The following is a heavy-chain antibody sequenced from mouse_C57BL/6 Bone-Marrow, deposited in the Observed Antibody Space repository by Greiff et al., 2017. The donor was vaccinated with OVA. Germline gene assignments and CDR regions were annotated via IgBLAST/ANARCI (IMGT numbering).Heavy chain of an antibody. CDR1: GFTFSDYY. Sequence: EVQVVESEGGLVQPGSSMKLSCTASGFTFSDYYMAWVRQVPEKGLEWVANINYDGSSTYYLDSLKSRFIISRDNAKNILYLQMSSLKSEDTATYYCARERSWYFDVWGTGTTVTVSS. CDR3: ARERSWYFDV. CDR2: INYDGSST. V-gene: IGHV5-16*01. J-gene: IGHJ1*03.